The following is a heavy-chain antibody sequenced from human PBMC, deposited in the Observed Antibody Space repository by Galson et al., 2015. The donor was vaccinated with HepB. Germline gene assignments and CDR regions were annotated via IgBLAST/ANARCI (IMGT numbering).Heavy chain of an antibody. Sequence: QSGAEVKKPGESLKISCKGSGYSFTSYWIGWVRQMPGKGLEWMRIIYPGDSDTRYSPSFQGQVTISADKSISTAYLQWSSLKASDTAMYYCAIVGIAAAGGGRRYYYYYGMDVWGQGTTVTVSS. D-gene: IGHD6-13*01. CDR2: IYPGDSDT. CDR1: GYSFTSYW. CDR3: AIVGIAAAGGGRRYYYYYGMDV. V-gene: IGHV5-51*01. J-gene: IGHJ6*02.